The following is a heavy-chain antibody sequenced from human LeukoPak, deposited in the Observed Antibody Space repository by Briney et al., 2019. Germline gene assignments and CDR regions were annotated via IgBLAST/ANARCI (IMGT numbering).Heavy chain of an antibody. Sequence: SETLSLTCTVSGYSISSGYYWGWIRQPAGKGLEWIGRIYTSGSTNYNPSLKSRVTMSVDTSKNQFSLKLSSVTAADTAVYYCAREVVAAAGTVDYWGQGTLVTVSS. CDR1: GYSISSGYY. CDR3: AREVVAAAGTVDY. D-gene: IGHD6-13*01. J-gene: IGHJ4*02. CDR2: IYTSGST. V-gene: IGHV4-4*07.